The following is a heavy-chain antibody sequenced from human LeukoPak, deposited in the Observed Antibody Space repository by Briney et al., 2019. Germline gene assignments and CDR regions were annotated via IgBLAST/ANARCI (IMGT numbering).Heavy chain of an antibody. J-gene: IGHJ4*02. Sequence: GGSQTLSCAVSGFTLKNYAMQWVRQAPGKGVEWVAVISYDGSQKYCADSVKRRYPLSRENPKNTLYLKKNRLRGGDTSVYYCAREDWNAVYFDYWGQGTLVTVSS. D-gene: IGHD1-1*01. CDR3: AREDWNAVYFDY. CDR2: ISYDGSQK. CDR1: GFTLKNYA. V-gene: IGHV3-30-3*01.